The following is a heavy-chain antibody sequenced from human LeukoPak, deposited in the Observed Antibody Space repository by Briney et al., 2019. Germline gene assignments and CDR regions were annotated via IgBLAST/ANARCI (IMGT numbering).Heavy chain of an antibody. J-gene: IGHJ5*02. CDR1: GFTFSSYA. CDR2: ISGSGGST. Sequence: GGSLRLSRAASGFTFSSYAMSWVRQAPGKGLEWVSAISGSGGSTYYADSVKGRFTISRDNSKSTLYLQMNSLRAEDTAVYYCAKDDSLCFDPWGQGTLVTVSS. D-gene: IGHD2-21*01. CDR3: AKDDSLCFDP. V-gene: IGHV3-23*01.